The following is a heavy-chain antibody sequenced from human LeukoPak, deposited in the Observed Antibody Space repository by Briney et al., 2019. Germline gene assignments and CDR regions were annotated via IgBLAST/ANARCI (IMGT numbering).Heavy chain of an antibody. D-gene: IGHD4-23*01. CDR2: ISAYNGNT. Sequence: ASVNVSCKASGYIFTSNGISWVRQAAGQGLEWMGWISAYNGNTNYAQKLQGRVTMTTDTSTSTAYMELRSLRSDDTAVYYCARGNDYGGNDDAFDIWGQGTMVTVSS. J-gene: IGHJ3*02. CDR1: GYIFTSNG. CDR3: ARGNDYGGNDDAFDI. V-gene: IGHV1-18*01.